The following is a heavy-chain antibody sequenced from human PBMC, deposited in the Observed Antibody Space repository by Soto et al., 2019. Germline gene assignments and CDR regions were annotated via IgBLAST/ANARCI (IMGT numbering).Heavy chain of an antibody. D-gene: IGHD3-3*01. Sequence: QVQLVESGGGVVQPGGSLRLSCAASGFSFNTYEMHWVRQAPGKGLEWVAVISYDGRNEYYADSVKGRFTISRDNSNNTLSLQMSGLRTEDTAVYYCPTTPYYDFWSGYPGWFDPWGQGTLVTVSS. CDR1: GFSFNTYE. V-gene: IGHV3-30*04. CDR3: PTTPYYDFWSGYPGWFDP. J-gene: IGHJ5*02. CDR2: ISYDGRNE.